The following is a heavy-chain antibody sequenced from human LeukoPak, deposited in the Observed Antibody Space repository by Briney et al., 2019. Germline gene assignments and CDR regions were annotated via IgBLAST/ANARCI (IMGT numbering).Heavy chain of an antibody. V-gene: IGHV4-61*02. CDR1: GGSISSGSYY. Sequence: SETLSLTCTVSGGSISSGSYYWSWIRQPAGKELEWIGRIYTTGSTNYSPSLKSRVTISADTSKNQFSLKLSSVTAADTAVYYCARSGSGYLRYYFDYWGQGTLVTVSS. J-gene: IGHJ4*02. CDR2: IYTTGST. D-gene: IGHD5-12*01. CDR3: ARSGSGYLRYYFDY.